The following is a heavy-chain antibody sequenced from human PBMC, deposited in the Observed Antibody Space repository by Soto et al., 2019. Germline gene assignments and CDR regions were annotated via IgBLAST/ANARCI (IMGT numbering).Heavy chain of an antibody. CDR3: AQSYGDYVGNWFDP. V-gene: IGHV4-31*03. CDR1: GGSISSGGYY. Sequence: PSETLSLTCTVSGGSISSGGYYWSWIRRHPGKGLEWIGYIYYSGSTYYNPSLKSRVTISVDTSKNQFSLKLSSVTAADTAVYYCAQSYGDYVGNWFDPWGQGTLVTVS. CDR2: IYYSGST. J-gene: IGHJ5*02. D-gene: IGHD4-17*01.